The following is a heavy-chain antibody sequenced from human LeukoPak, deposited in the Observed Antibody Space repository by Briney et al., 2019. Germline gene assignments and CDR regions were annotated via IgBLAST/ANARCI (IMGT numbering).Heavy chain of an antibody. Sequence: SETLSLTCAVYGGSFSGYYWSWIRQPPGKGLEWIGEINHSGSTNYNPSLKSRVTISVDTTKNQFSLKLSSVTAADTAVYYCARIRAHGSGSYLGWFDPWGQGTLVTVSS. CDR1: GGSFSGYY. CDR3: ARIRAHGSGSYLGWFDP. J-gene: IGHJ5*02. D-gene: IGHD3-10*01. CDR2: INHSGST. V-gene: IGHV4-34*01.